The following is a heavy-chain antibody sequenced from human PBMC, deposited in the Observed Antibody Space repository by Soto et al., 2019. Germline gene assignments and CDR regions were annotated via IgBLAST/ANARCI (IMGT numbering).Heavy chain of an antibody. J-gene: IGHJ4*02. CDR1: GGSISSYY. CDR3: ARERADFGDLEY. V-gene: IGHV4-4*07. Sequence: PSETLSLTCTVSGGSISSYYWTWIRQPAGKGLEWIGRIYTSGITNYNPSLQSRVTMSVDTSKSQFSLKLSSVTAADTAIYYCARERADFGDLEYWGQGALVTVSS. CDR2: IYTSGIT. D-gene: IGHD4-17*01.